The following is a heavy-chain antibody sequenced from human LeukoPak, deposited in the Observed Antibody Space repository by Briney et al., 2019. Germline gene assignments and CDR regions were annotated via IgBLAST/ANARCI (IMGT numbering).Heavy chain of an antibody. CDR3: ARRIWFGEPQFDY. CDR1: GYTFTSYD. CDR2: MNPNSGNT. Sequence: ASAKVSCKASGYTFTSYDINWVRQATGQGLEWMGWMNPNSGNTGYAQKFQGRVTMTRDTSINTAYMELSSLKSDDTAVYYCARRIWFGEPQFDYWGQGTLVTVSS. D-gene: IGHD3-10*01. J-gene: IGHJ4*02. V-gene: IGHV1-8*01.